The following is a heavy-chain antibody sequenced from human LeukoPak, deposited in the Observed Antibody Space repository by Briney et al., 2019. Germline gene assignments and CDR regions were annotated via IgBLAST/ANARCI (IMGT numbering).Heavy chain of an antibody. D-gene: IGHD1-26*01. CDR1: GFTFKTYA. CDR2: IGGDGVSR. J-gene: IGHJ4*02. V-gene: IGHV3-23*01. Sequence: GGSLRLSCAASGFTFKTYAMMWVRQAPGKGLEWVSAIGGDGVSRDYSDSVKGRFTVSRDNSKNTLYLQMNSLRVEDTALYFCAKRVGGTPDNWGLGTLVTVSS. CDR3: AKRVGGTPDN.